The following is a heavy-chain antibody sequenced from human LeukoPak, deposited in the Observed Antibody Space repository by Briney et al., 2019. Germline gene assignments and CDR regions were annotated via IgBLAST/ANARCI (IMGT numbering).Heavy chain of an antibody. V-gene: IGHV4-39*01. D-gene: IGHD3/OR15-3a*01. Sequence: TLSLTCPVSGVSISSSNSYWGWIRQPPGQGLGWIGSIYYSGNTYYNASLKSQVSISIDTSKNQFSLRLTSVTAADTAVYYCARQTGSGLFILPGGQGTLVTVSS. CDR2: IYYSGNT. CDR3: ARQTGSGLFILP. J-gene: IGHJ4*02. CDR1: GVSISSSNSY.